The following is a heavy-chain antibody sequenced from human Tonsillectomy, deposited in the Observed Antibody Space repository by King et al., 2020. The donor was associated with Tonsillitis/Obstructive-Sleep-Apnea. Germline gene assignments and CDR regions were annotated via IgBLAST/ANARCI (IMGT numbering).Heavy chain of an antibody. J-gene: IGHJ3*02. CDR1: GFTFSNYA. V-gene: IGHV3-30*04. CDR2: ISYDGSNK. D-gene: IGHD3-10*01. Sequence: QLVQSGGGVVQPGRSLRLSCAASGFTFSNYAMHWVRQAPGKGLEWVAVISYDGSNKYYADSVKGRFTISRDNSKNTLYLQMNSLRAEDTAVYYCARDTTYYASGGYYNNRGSAFDIWGQGTMVTVSS. CDR3: ARDTTYYASGGYYNNRGSAFDI.